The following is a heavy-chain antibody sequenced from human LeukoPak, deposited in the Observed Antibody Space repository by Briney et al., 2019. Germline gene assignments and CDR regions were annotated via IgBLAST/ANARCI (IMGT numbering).Heavy chain of an antibody. V-gene: IGHV3-33*01. D-gene: IGHD2-21*01. CDR1: GFIFSNYG. CDR2: IWYDGSNK. J-gene: IGHJ3*02. CDR3: ARDGGELEADGFDM. Sequence: GRSLRLSCAASGFIFSNYGMHWVRQAPGKGLEWLAAIWYDGSNKKYVESVKGRFTISRDNSKNTLYLQMNSLRAEDTAVYYCARDGGELEADGFDMWGQGTMVTVFS.